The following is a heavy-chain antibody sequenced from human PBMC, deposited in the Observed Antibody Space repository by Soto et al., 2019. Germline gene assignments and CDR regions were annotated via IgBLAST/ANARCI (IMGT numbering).Heavy chain of an antibody. V-gene: IGHV3-30-3*01. D-gene: IGHD5-12*01. J-gene: IGHJ6*02. CDR3: AREKGSGYDESYYYYGMDV. CDR1: GFTFSSYA. CDR2: ISYDGSNK. Sequence: GGSLRLSCAASGFTFSSYAMHWVRQAPGKGLEWVAVISYDGSNKYYADSVKGRFTISRDNSKNTLYLQMNSLRAEDTAVYYCAREKGSGYDESYYYYGMDVWGQGTTVTVSS.